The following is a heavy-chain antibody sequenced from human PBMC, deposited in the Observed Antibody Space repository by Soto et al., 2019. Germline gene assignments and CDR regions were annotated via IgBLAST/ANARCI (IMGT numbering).Heavy chain of an antibody. D-gene: IGHD2-15*01. CDR3: VRGGGGGLFDP. V-gene: IGHV3-11*06. Sequence: PGGSLGLGCAGSGFTVGYSYMSWIRQAPGKGLEWLSYISPGSRYPAYADSVKGRFTISRDNAKRSLYLQMMSLTAEDTAIYYCVRGGGGGLFDPWGQGTMVTVSS. J-gene: IGHJ5*02. CDR2: ISPGSRYP. CDR1: GFTVGYSY.